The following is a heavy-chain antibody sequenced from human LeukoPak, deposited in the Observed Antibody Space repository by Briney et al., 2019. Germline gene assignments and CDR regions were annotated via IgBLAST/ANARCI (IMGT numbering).Heavy chain of an antibody. CDR2: IWSDGSNR. Sequence: GGSLRLSCATAGFTFRHYGMHWVRQAPGKGLEWVSGIWSDGSNRYYGDPVKGRFTISRDNFQRTVYLQMNSLRAEDTAVYYCAKDAQRGFDYSNSLDNWGQGTLVTVSS. V-gene: IGHV3-33*06. J-gene: IGHJ4*02. CDR1: GFTFRHYG. D-gene: IGHD4-11*01. CDR3: AKDAQRGFDYSNSLDN.